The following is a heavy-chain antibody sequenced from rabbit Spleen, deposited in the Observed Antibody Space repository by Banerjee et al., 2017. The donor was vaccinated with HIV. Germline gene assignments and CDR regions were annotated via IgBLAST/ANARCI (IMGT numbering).Heavy chain of an antibody. Sequence: QSLEESGGGLVQPEGSLTLTCTASGFSFSSSYYMCWVRQAPGKGLEWIACIYTGSSGSTYYASWAKGRFTISKTSSTTVTLQMTSLTVVDTATYFCARGDIFYFYADLWGPGTLVTVS. V-gene: IGHV1S40*01. D-gene: IGHD4-2*01. CDR3: ARGDIFYFYADL. CDR2: IYTGSSGST. CDR1: GFSFSSSYY. J-gene: IGHJ6*01.